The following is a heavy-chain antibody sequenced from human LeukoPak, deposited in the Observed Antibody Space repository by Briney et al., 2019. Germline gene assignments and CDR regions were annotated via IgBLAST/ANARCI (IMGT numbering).Heavy chain of an antibody. J-gene: IGHJ4*02. CDR2: IYHSGST. CDR1: GDSISSVGYY. Sequence: SETLSLTCTVSGDSISSVGYYWSWIRQPPGKGLEWIGYIYHSGSTYYNPSLKSRVTISVDRSKNQFSLKLSSVTAADTAVYYCARDPHYGSGSPPGVLWGQGTLVTV. V-gene: IGHV4-30-2*01. CDR3: ARDPHYGSGSPPGVL. D-gene: IGHD3-10*01.